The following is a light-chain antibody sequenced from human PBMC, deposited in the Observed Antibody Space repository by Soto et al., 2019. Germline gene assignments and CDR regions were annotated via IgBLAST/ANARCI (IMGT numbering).Light chain of an antibody. J-gene: IGLJ2*01. CDR1: SSNIRKNY. V-gene: IGLV1-51*01. CDR2: DNS. CDR3: GTWDTSLSAVV. Sequence: QSVLTQPPSVSAAPGQKVTISCSGSSSNIRKNYVSWYQQVPGTAPKLLIYDNSKRPSGIPDRFSGSKSGTSGTLGITGLQTGDEADYYCGTWDTSLSAVVFGGGTKLTVL.